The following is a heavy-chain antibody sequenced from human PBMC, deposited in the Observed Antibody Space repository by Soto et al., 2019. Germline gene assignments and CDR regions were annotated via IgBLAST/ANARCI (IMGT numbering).Heavy chain of an antibody. CDR2: IYYTGST. D-gene: IGHD5-18*01. J-gene: IGHJ6*02. CDR3: ARAMGHYGMDV. Sequence: QVQLEESGPGLVKPSETLSLTCTVSGGSVNSGSYYWSWIRQPPGKALEWVGYIYYTGSTTYNPSLKSRVTISVDTYKNQFSLKLTSVTTSDTAMYYCARAMGHYGMDVWGQGTTVTVPS. V-gene: IGHV4-61*01. CDR1: GGSVNSGSYY.